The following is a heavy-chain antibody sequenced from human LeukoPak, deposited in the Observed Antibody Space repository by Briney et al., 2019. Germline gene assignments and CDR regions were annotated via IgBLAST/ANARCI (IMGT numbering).Heavy chain of an antibody. Sequence: SETLSLTCTVSGGSISSSSYYWGWIRQPPGKGLEWIGSIYYSGSTYYNPSLKSRVTISVDTSKNQFSLKLSSVTAADTAVYYCARHRFLEWLLQSYAFDIWGQGTMVTVSS. CDR1: GGSISSSSYY. CDR3: ARHRFLEWLLQSYAFDI. CDR2: IYYSGST. J-gene: IGHJ3*02. D-gene: IGHD3-3*01. V-gene: IGHV4-39*01.